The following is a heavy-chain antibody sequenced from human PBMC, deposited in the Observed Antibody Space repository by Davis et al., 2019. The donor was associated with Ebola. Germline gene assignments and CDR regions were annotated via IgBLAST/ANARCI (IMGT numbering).Heavy chain of an antibody. J-gene: IGHJ6*02. CDR2: ISGDGGST. CDR1: GFTFDDYA. Sequence: GESLKISCAASGFTFDDYAMHWVRQAPGKGLEWVSLISGDGGSTYYADSVKGRFTISRDNAKNSLYLQMNSLRAEDTAVYYCARTTRRYYYYGMDVWGQGTTVTVSS. CDR3: ARTTRRYYYYGMDV. D-gene: IGHD4-11*01. V-gene: IGHV3-43*02.